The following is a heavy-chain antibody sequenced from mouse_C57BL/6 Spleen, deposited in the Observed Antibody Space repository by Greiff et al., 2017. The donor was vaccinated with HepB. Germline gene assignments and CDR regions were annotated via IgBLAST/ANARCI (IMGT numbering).Heavy chain of an antibody. V-gene: IGHV5-4*03. J-gene: IGHJ4*01. Sequence: EVKLMESGGGLVKPGGSLKLSCAASGFTFSSYAMSWVRQTPEKRLEWVATISDGGSYTYYPDNVKGRFTISRDNAKNNLYLQMSHLTSEDTAMYSCARSYYGSSYAMDYWGQGTSVTVSS. CDR1: GFTFSSYA. D-gene: IGHD1-1*01. CDR3: ARSYYGSSYAMDY. CDR2: ISDGGSYT.